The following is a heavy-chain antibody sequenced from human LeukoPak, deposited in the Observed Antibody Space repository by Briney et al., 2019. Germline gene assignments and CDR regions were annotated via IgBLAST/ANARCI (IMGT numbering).Heavy chain of an antibody. Sequence: GGSLRLSCAASGFTFSSYSMNWVRQAPGKGLEWVSSISSSSSYIYYADSVKGRFTISRDNAKNSLYLQMNSLRVEDTAVYYCAKDLWGSGWSGYFDYWGQGTLVTVSS. D-gene: IGHD6-19*01. CDR2: ISSSSSYI. CDR1: GFTFSSYS. V-gene: IGHV3-21*01. J-gene: IGHJ4*02. CDR3: AKDLWGSGWSGYFDY.